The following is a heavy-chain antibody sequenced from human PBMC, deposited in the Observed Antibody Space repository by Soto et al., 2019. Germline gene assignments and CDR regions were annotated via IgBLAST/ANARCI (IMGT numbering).Heavy chain of an antibody. D-gene: IGHD3-10*01. V-gene: IGHV4-30-4*01. J-gene: IGHJ4*02. Sequence: LSLTCTVSGGSISSGDYYWSWIRQPPGKGLEWIGYIYYSGSTYYNPSLKSRVTISVDTSKNQFSLKLSFVTAADTAGYYCAREGQYYGSGSYPSRYFDYWGQGTLVTVSS. CDR3: AREGQYYGSGSYPSRYFDY. CDR1: GGSISSGDYY. CDR2: IYYSGST.